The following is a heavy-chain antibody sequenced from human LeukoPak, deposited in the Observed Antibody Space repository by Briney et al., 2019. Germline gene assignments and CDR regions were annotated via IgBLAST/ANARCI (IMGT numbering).Heavy chain of an antibody. CDR2: IHYSGST. V-gene: IGHV4-61*01. J-gene: IGHJ6*03. CDR1: GGSISTSNYY. Sequence: SETLSLTCTVSGGSISTSNYYWSWIRQPPGKGLEWIGYIHYSGSTKYKSSLKSRVTISVDTSKNQFSLKLSSVTAADTAVYYCAREARYYDSSGYYYYYYYYYMDVWGKGTTVTISS. CDR3: AREARYYDSSGYYYYYYYYYMDV. D-gene: IGHD3-22*01.